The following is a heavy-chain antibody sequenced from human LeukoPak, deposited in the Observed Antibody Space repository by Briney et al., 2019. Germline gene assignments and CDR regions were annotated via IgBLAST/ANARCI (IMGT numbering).Heavy chain of an antibody. CDR3: ATGAIVYDY. CDR2: LSPRDGET. Sequence: ASVKVSCTVSGSTLTTISIDWVRQAPGKGLEWMGSLSPRDGETIHAPKFQGRLKMTADTATDTAYMEMSSLESGGTALYYCATGAIVYDYWGQGTLVTVSS. D-gene: IGHD3-9*01. CDR1: GSTLTTIS. V-gene: IGHV1-24*01. J-gene: IGHJ4*02.